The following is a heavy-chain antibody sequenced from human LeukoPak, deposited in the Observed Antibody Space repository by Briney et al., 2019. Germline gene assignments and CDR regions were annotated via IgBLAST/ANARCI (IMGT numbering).Heavy chain of an antibody. CDR2: IYYSGST. CDR1: GGSISSSSYY. D-gene: IGHD4-11*01. V-gene: IGHV4-39*01. CDR3: ASLDYDYSNYAFDY. Sequence: PSETLSLTCTVSGGSISSSSYYWGWIRQPPGKGLEWIGSIYYSGSTYYNPSLKSRVTISVDTSKNQFSLKLSSVTAADTAVYYCASLDYDYSNYAFDYWGQGTLVTVSS. J-gene: IGHJ4*02.